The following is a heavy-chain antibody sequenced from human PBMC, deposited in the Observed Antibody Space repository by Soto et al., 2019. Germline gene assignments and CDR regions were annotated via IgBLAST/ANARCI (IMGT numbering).Heavy chain of an antibody. CDR1: GFTFSSYA. J-gene: IGHJ4*02. CDR2: ISSNGGST. D-gene: IGHD3-16*02. CDR3: ARGRMITFGGVIAPFDY. Sequence: GSLRLSCAASGFTFSSYAMHWVRQAPGKGLEYVSAISSNGGSTYYANSVKGRFTISRDNSKNTLYLQMGSLRAEDMAVYYCARGRMITFGGVIAPFDYWGQGTLVTVSS. V-gene: IGHV3-64*01.